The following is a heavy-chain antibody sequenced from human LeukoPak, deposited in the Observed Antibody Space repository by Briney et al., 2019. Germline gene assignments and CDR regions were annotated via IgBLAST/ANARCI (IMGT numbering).Heavy chain of an antibody. CDR1: GGTFSSYA. V-gene: IGHV1-69*13. CDR2: IIPIFGTA. Sequence: SVKVPCKASGGTFSSYAISWVRQAPGQGLEWMGGIIPIFGTANYAQKFQGRVTITADESTSTAYMELSSLRSEDTAVYYCASGGEQQLASLFGMDVWGQGTTVTVSS. CDR3: ASGGEQQLASLFGMDV. D-gene: IGHD6-13*01. J-gene: IGHJ6*02.